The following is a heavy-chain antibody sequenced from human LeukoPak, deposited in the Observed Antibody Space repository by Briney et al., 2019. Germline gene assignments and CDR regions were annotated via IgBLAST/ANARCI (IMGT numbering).Heavy chain of an antibody. D-gene: IGHD2-2*01. J-gene: IGHJ3*02. V-gene: IGHV1-69*13. CDR2: IIPIFGTA. CDR1: GGTFSSYA. Sequence: GASVKVSCKASGGTFSSYAISWVRQAPGQGLEWMGGIIPIFGTANYAQKFQGRVTITADESTSTAYMELSSLRSEDTAVYYCARDHLKAAASDAFDIWGQGTMVTVSS. CDR3: ARDHLKAAASDAFDI.